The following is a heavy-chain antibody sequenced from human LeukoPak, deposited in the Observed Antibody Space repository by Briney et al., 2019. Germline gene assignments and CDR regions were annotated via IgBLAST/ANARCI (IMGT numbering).Heavy chain of an antibody. CDR1: GFTFSSYG. Sequence: GGSLRLSCAASGFTFSSYGMHWVRQAPGKGLEWVAVIWYDGSNKYYADSVKGGFTISRDNSKNTLYLQMNSLRAEDTAVYYCAKAGTTLYYFDYWGQGTLVTVSS. J-gene: IGHJ4*02. D-gene: IGHD1/OR15-1a*01. CDR3: AKAGTTLYYFDY. CDR2: IWYDGSNK. V-gene: IGHV3-33*06.